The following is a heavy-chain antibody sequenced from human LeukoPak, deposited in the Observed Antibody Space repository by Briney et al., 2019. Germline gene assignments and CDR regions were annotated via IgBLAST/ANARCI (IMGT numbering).Heavy chain of an antibody. V-gene: IGHV3-30*02. CDR2: IRYDGSNK. CDR1: GFTFSDYG. D-gene: IGHD3-10*01. J-gene: IGHJ4*02. CDR3: AKWAMGRYGSGNTAFDY. Sequence: GGSLRLSCAASGFTFSDYGMHWVRQAPGKGLEWVAFIRYDGSNKYYADSVKGRFTISRDNSKNTLYLQMNSLRAGDTAVYYCAKWAMGRYGSGNTAFDYWGQGTLVTVSS.